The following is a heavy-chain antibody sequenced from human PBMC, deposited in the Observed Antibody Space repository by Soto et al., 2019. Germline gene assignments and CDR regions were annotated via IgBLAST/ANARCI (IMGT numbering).Heavy chain of an antibody. CDR2: ISAYNGNT. CDR1: GYTFTSYG. J-gene: IGHJ4*02. CDR3: VVAAQPYYFDY. Sequence: QVQLVQSGAEVKKPGASVKVSCKASGYTFTSYGISWVRQAPGQGREWMGWISAYNGNTNYAQKLQGRLTMTTDTSTSTAYMELRRLRSDDTAVYYCVVAAQPYYFDYWGQGTPVTVSS. V-gene: IGHV1-18*01. D-gene: IGHD2-15*01.